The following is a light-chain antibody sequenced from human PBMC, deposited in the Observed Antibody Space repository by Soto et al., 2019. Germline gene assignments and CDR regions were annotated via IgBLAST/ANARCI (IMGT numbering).Light chain of an antibody. J-gene: IGLJ2*01. CDR3: SSYTKTSTRV. CDR1: NSDVGAYNY. CDR2: DVS. V-gene: IGLV2-14*01. Sequence: QSALTQPASVSGSPGQPITISCTGTNSDVGAYNYVSWYQQHPGKAPKLMIYDVSNRPSGVSNRFSGSKSGNTASLTISGLQAEDEADYYCSSYTKTSTRVFGGGTKVTVL.